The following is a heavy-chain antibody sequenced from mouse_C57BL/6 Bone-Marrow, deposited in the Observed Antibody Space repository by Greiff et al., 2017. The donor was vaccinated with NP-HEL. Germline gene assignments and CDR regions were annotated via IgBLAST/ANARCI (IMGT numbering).Heavy chain of an antibody. CDR2: IYPGDGDT. V-gene: IGHV1-82*01. Sequence: QVQLQQSGPELVKPGASVKISCKASGYAFSSSWMNWVKQRPGQGLEWIGRIYPGDGDTNYNGKFKGKATLTADKSSSTAYMQLSSLTSEDSAVYFCARWGNLAWFAYWGQGTLVTVSA. J-gene: IGHJ3*01. CDR1: GYAFSSSW. D-gene: IGHD2-1*01. CDR3: ARWGNLAWFAY.